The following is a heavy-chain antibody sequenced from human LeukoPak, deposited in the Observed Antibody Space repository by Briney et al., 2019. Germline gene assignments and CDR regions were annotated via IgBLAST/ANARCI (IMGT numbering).Heavy chain of an antibody. J-gene: IGHJ6*02. CDR3: AMRVATDPFPVYYYYGMDV. CDR1: GFTFSSYA. CDR2: ISGSGGST. Sequence: GGSLRLSCAASGFTFSSYAMSWVRQAPGKGLEWVSAISGSGGSTYYADPVKGRFTISRDNSKNTLYLQMNSLRAEDTAVYYCAMRVATDPFPVYYYYGMDVWGQGTTVTVSS. V-gene: IGHV3-23*01. D-gene: IGHD5-12*01.